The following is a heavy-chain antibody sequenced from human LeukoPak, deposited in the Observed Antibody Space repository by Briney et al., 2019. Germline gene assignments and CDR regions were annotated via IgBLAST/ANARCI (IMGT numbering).Heavy chain of an antibody. CDR1: GGSFSGYY. CDR2: INHSGST. J-gene: IGHJ4*02. D-gene: IGHD3-10*01. Sequence: SGTLSLTCAVYGGSFSGYYWSWIRQPPGKGLEWIGEINHSGSTNYNPSLKSRVTISVDTSKNQFSLKLSSVTAADTAVYYCARGTPRYGSGSYYKRYYFDYWGQGTLVTVSS. V-gene: IGHV4-34*01. CDR3: ARGTPRYGSGSYYKRYYFDY.